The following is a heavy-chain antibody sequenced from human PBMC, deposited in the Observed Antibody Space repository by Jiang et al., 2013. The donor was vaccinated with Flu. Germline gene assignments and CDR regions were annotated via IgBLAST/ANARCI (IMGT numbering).Heavy chain of an antibody. Sequence: GAEVKKPGASVRVSCKASGYTFTGYYMHWVRQAPGQGLEWMGRLNPNSGGTNYAQKFQGRVTMTRDTSISTAYMELSRLRSDDTAVYYCGRGPXYGDYVIDYWAQGTLVTVS. V-gene: IGHV1-2*06. CDR1: GYTFTGYY. J-gene: IGHJ4*02. CDR3: GRGPXYGDYVIDY. CDR2: LNPNSGGT. D-gene: IGHD4-17*01.